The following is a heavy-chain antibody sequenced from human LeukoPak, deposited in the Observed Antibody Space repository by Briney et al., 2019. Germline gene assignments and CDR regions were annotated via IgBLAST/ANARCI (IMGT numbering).Heavy chain of an antibody. D-gene: IGHD3-22*01. CDR3: AIHPSDSSGYFSY. J-gene: IGHJ4*02. CDR1: GYTFSSCA. Sequence: ASVKVSCTASGYTFSSCAINWVRQAPGQGLGYMGWIDTKTGNPTYAQGFTGRFVFSLDTSVSTAYLQISSLKAEDTAVYYCAIHPSDSSGYFSYWGQGALVTVSS. CDR2: IDTKTGNP. V-gene: IGHV7-4-1*02.